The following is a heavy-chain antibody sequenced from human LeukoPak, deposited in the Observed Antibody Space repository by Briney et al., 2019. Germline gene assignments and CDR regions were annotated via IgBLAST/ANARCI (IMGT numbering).Heavy chain of an antibody. J-gene: IGHJ6*03. CDR1: GFTFSSYW. CDR2: VNSDGTGT. Sequence: GGSLRLSFAASGFTFSSYWMHWVRQAPGKGLVWVSRVNSDGTGTTYTDSVEGRFTISRDNAKNTVYLQMHSLRAEDTAIYYCIRTLIVATSRYIDGWGKGTTVTVSS. V-gene: IGHV3-74*01. CDR3: IRTLIVATSRYIDG. D-gene: IGHD5-12*01.